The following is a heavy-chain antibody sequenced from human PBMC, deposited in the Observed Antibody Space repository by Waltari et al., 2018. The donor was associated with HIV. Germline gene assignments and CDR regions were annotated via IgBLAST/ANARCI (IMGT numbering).Heavy chain of an antibody. CDR2: IYPTGTT. D-gene: IGHD3-16*01. CDR1: GGPLSGHY. V-gene: IGHV4-4*07. CDR3: VRHDDRGYGYFDR. Sequence: QVQLQESGPGLVKPSETLSLTCPVSGGPLSGHYWSWIRQPAGRGLEWIGRIYPTGTTLYNPSVKSRVIISVDTSRTQFSLRLKSVTAADTAVYYCVRHDDRGYGYFDRWGQGTLVPVSS. J-gene: IGHJ4*02.